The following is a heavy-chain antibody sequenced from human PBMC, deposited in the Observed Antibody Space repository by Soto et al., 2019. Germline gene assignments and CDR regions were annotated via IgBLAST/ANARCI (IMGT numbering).Heavy chain of an antibody. D-gene: IGHD2-15*01. CDR1: GGSISSGGYY. CDR2: IYYSGST. CDR3: ARDSRLLRGSEAFDI. J-gene: IGHJ3*02. Sequence: QVQLQESGPGLVKPSQTLSLTCTVSGGSISSGGYYWSWIRQLPGKGLEWIGYIYYSGSTYYNPSLKSRVTISVDTSKNQFSLKLSSVTAADTAVYYFARDSRLLRGSEAFDICGQGTMVTVSS. V-gene: IGHV4-31*03.